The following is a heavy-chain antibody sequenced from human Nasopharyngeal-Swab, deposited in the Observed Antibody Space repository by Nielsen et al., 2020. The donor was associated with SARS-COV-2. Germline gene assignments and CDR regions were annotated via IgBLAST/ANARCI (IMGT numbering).Heavy chain of an antibody. CDR2: ISWKGESI. Sequence: LSLTCAASGFTFEHFGMHWVRQPPGKGLEWVAGISWKGESIGYVDSVRGRFSVSRDNAKKSLYLEMNSLRPDDTALYYCAKEGGSGSYGYDAFDIWGLGTMVTVSS. J-gene: IGHJ3*02. CDR3: AKEGGSGSYGYDAFDI. V-gene: IGHV3-9*01. CDR1: GFTFEHFG. D-gene: IGHD1-26*01.